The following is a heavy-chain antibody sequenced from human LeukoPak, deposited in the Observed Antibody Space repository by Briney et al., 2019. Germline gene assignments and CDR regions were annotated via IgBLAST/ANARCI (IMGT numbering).Heavy chain of an antibody. D-gene: IGHD6-13*01. V-gene: IGHV3-20*04. J-gene: IGHJ4*02. Sequence: GGSLRLSCAASGFTFDVYGMNWVRQAPGKGLEWVSGINWNGGSTGYADSVKGRFTISRDNAKNSLYLQMSSLRAEDTALYYCARVKAAAGTDFDYWGQGTLVTVSS. CDR2: INWNGGST. CDR3: ARVKAAAGTDFDY. CDR1: GFTFDVYG.